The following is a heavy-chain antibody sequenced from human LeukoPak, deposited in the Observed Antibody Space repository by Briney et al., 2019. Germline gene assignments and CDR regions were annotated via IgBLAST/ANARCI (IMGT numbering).Heavy chain of an antibody. D-gene: IGHD1-14*01. CDR3: ARVPSGGGPEFDY. Sequence: SETLSLTCTVSGYSISSGYYWGWIRQPPGKGLEWIGSIYHSGSTYYNPSLKSRVTISVDTSKNQFSLKLSSVTAADTAVYYCARVPSGGGPEFDYWGQGTLVTVSS. CDR2: IYHSGST. CDR1: GYSISSGYY. J-gene: IGHJ4*02. V-gene: IGHV4-38-2*02.